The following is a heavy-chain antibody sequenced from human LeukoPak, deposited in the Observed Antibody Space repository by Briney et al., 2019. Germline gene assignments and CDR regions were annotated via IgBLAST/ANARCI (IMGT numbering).Heavy chain of an antibody. CDR3: AKDPMGWLQFHYFYMDV. Sequence: GGSLRLSCAASGFTFSSYAMSWVRQAPGKGLEWVSAISGSGGSTSYAASVKGRFTISRDTSKNKLSLQMNSLGAADTAVYYCAKDPMGWLQFHYFYMDVWGKGTTVTVSS. D-gene: IGHD5-24*01. J-gene: IGHJ6*03. V-gene: IGHV3-23*01. CDR1: GFTFSSYA. CDR2: ISGSGGST.